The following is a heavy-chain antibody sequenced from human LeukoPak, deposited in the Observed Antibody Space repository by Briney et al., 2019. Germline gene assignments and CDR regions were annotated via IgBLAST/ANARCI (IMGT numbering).Heavy chain of an antibody. CDR1: GGSISSYY. D-gene: IGHD6-13*01. CDR2: IYYSGST. Sequence: PSETLSLTCTVSGGSISSYYWSWIRQPPGKGLGWIGYIYYSGSTNYNPSLKSRVTIPVDTSKNQFSLKLSSVTAADTAVYYCARERHIAAAADLDALDIWGQGTMVTVSS. V-gene: IGHV4-59*01. CDR3: ARERHIAAAADLDALDI. J-gene: IGHJ3*02.